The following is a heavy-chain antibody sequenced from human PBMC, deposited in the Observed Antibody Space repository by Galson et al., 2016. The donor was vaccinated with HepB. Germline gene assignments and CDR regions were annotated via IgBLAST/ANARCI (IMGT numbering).Heavy chain of an antibody. D-gene: IGHD6-13*01. CDR3: ARSYISSSWKYYFDY. J-gene: IGHJ4*02. CDR2: ISWNSDSI. Sequence: SLRLSCAASGFTFDDYAMHWVRQAPGKGLEWVSGISWNSDSIGYADSVKGRFTISRDNAKNSLYLQMNSLRAEDTALYYCARSYISSSWKYYFDYWGQGTMVIVSS. V-gene: IGHV3-9*01. CDR1: GFTFDDYA.